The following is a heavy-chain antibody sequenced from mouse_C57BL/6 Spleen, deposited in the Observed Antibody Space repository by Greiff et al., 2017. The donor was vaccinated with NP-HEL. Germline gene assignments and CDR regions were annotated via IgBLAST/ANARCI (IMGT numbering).Heavy chain of an antibody. Sequence: EVQLQQSGPELVKPGASAKISCKASGYSFTGYYMNWVKQSPEKSLEWIGEINPSTGGTTYNQKFKAKATLTVDKSSSTAYMQLKSLTSEDSAVYYCARWAYGYDGDYWGQGTTLTVSS. CDR3: ARWAYGYDGDY. J-gene: IGHJ2*01. CDR1: GYSFTGYY. D-gene: IGHD2-2*01. CDR2: INPSTGGT. V-gene: IGHV1-42*01.